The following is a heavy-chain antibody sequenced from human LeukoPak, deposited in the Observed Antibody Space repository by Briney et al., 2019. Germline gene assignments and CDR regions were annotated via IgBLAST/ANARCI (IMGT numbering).Heavy chain of an antibody. CDR1: GGSISSYY. CDR2: IYYSGST. D-gene: IGHD3-10*01. CDR3: ARDPTLWFGEFDY. Sequence: SETLSLTCTVSGGSISSYYWSWLRQPPGKGLEWIGYIYYSGSTNYNPSLKSRVTISVDTSKNQFSLKLSSVTAADTAVYYCARDPTLWFGEFDYWGQGTLVTVSS. V-gene: IGHV4-59*01. J-gene: IGHJ4*02.